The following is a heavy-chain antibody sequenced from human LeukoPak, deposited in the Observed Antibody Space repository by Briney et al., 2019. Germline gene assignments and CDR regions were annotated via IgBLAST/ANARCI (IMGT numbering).Heavy chain of an antibody. CDR3: AGDYKYAFDN. V-gene: IGHV3-48*01. D-gene: IGHD5-24*01. CDR1: GFTFSDYS. J-gene: IGHJ4*02. CDR2: IWIDSGNT. Sequence: GGSLRLSCAASGFTFSDYSMNWVRQAPGKGLEWISYIWIDSGNTNYADSVKGRFTISGDKAKNSLYLQMNSLRVEDTAVYYCAGDYKYAFDNWGQGTLVTVSS.